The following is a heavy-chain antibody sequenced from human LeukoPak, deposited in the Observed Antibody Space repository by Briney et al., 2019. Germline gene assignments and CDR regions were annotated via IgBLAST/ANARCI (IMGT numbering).Heavy chain of an antibody. D-gene: IGHD5/OR15-5a*01. J-gene: IGHJ4*02. Sequence: PSETLSLTCTVSGGSISSYYWSWIRQPPGKGLEWIGYIYYSGSTNYNPSLKSRVTISVDTSKSQFSLKLNSVTAADTAVYYCARTLAFFDIVSTTYYFDYWGQGTLVTVSS. CDR3: ARTLAFFDIVSTTYYFDY. CDR2: IYYSGST. V-gene: IGHV4-59*01. CDR1: GGSISSYY.